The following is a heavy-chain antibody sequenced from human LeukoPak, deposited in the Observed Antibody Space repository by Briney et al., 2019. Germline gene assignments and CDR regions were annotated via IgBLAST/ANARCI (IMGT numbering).Heavy chain of an antibody. CDR2: IKQDGSEK. D-gene: IGHD2-2*01. Sequence: GGSLRLSCAASGFTFSSYWMSWVRQAPGKGLEWVANIKQDGSEKYYVDSVKGRFTISRDNAKNSLYLQMNSLRAEDTAVYYCARDLPHYCSSTSCYALGDDAFDIWGQGTMVTVSS. CDR1: GFTFSSYW. V-gene: IGHV3-7*01. CDR3: ARDLPHYCSSTSCYALGDDAFDI. J-gene: IGHJ3*02.